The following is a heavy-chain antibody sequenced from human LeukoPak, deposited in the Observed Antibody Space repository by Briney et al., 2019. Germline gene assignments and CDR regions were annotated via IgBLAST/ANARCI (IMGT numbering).Heavy chain of an antibody. V-gene: IGHV4-39*07. Sequence: SETLSLTCTVSGASISGSGYYWAWIRQPPGKGLEWIGSIYYAGNTYYNLSLKSRVTISVDTSKNQFSLTLSSVSAADTAVYYCAKDSDYHDSSGYGSLDYWGQGIPVTVSS. D-gene: IGHD3-22*01. CDR2: IYYAGNT. J-gene: IGHJ4*02. CDR1: GASISGSGYY. CDR3: AKDSDYHDSSGYGSLDY.